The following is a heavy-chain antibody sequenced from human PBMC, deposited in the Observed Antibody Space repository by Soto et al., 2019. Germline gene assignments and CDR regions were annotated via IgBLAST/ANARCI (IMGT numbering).Heavy chain of an antibody. Sequence: PSETLSLTCAVYGGSFRGYYWSWIRQHPGKGLEWIGEINHSGSTNYNPSLKSRVTISVDTSKNQFSLKLSSVTAADTAVYYCARGYCSGGSCALVQHWRQGTLVTVSS. CDR3: ARGYCSGGSCALVQH. CDR2: INHSGST. CDR1: GGSFRGYY. J-gene: IGHJ1*01. V-gene: IGHV4-34*01. D-gene: IGHD2-15*01.